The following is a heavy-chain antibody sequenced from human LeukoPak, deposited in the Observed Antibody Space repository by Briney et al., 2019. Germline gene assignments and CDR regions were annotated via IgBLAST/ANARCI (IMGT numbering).Heavy chain of an antibody. V-gene: IGHV3-30*18. CDR3: AKNRGPVVIGD. J-gene: IGHJ4*02. CDR1: GFTFTSYA. CDR2: ISYDGSNK. D-gene: IGHD3-22*01. Sequence: GGSLRLSCAASGFTFTSYAMSWVRQAPGKGLEWVAVISYDGSNKYYADSVKGRFTISRDNSKNTLYLQMNSLRAEDTAVYYCAKNRGPVVIGDWGQGTLVTVSS.